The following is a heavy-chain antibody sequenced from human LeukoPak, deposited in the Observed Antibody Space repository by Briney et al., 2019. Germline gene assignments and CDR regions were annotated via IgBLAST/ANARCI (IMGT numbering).Heavy chain of an antibody. Sequence: GGSLRLSCAASGFSLSAYVMSWVRQAPGKGLEWVSSLTGEGGTYYADSVKGRFTISRDNSKNTLYLQMNSLRPEDTAVYYCAKRMGLAVANVPDYWGQGTLVTVSS. J-gene: IGHJ4*02. CDR3: AKRMGLAVANVPDY. CDR1: GFSLSAYV. CDR2: LTGEGGT. V-gene: IGHV3-23*01. D-gene: IGHD2-15*01.